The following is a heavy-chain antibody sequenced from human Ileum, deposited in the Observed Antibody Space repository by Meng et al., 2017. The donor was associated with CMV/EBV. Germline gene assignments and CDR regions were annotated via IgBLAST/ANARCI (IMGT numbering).Heavy chain of an antibody. CDR1: GFNFNNYW. CDR2: IKNDGSSI. D-gene: IGHD3-3*01. Sequence: CAASGFNFNNYWMHWVRQAPGEGLVWVSRIKNDGSSISYADSVKGRFTISRDNAKNTLYLQMNTLRAEDTAVYYCTRVESGYYGYFDYWGQGTLVTVSS. J-gene: IGHJ4*02. V-gene: IGHV3-74*01. CDR3: TRVESGYYGYFDY.